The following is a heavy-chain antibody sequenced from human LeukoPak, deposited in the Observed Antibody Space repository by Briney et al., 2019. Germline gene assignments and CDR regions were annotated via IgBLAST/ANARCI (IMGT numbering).Heavy chain of an antibody. CDR1: GGTLSSYA. J-gene: IGHJ4*02. D-gene: IGHD3-22*01. Sequence: GASVKVSCKASGGTLSSYAISWVRQAPGQGLEWMGRIIPILGIANYAQKFQGRVTITADKSTSTAYMELSSLRSEDTAVYYCARDPDYYDSSGLLFWGQGTLVTVSS. CDR3: ARDPDYYDSSGLLF. CDR2: IIPILGIA. V-gene: IGHV1-69*04.